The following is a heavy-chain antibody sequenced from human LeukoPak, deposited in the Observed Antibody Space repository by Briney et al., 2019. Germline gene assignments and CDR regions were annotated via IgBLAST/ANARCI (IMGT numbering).Heavy chain of an antibody. CDR1: GYTFTSYD. Sequence: GASVKVSCKASGYTFTSYDINWVRQAAGQGLEWMGWMNPNSDNTGYSQNFQGRVTFTWDTSISTAYMELSSLRSEDTAVYFCARAIVMAGYCTTTRCYKPFDIWGQGTMVTVSS. D-gene: IGHD2-2*02. V-gene: IGHV1-8*03. J-gene: IGHJ3*02. CDR3: ARAIVMAGYCTTTRCYKPFDI. CDR2: MNPNSDNT.